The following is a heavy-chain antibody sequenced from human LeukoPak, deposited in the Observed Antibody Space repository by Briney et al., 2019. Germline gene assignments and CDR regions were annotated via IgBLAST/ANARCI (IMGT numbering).Heavy chain of an antibody. V-gene: IGHV1-3*01. J-gene: IGHJ4*02. D-gene: IGHD1-26*01. Sequence: ASVKVSCKASGYTLTSYAMHWVRQAPGQRLEWMGWINAGNGNTKYSQKFQGRVTITRDTSASTAYMELSSLRSEGTAVYYCARAGRVGATRVYFDYWGQGTLVTVSS. CDR2: INAGNGNT. CDR1: GYTLTSYA. CDR3: ARAGRVGATRVYFDY.